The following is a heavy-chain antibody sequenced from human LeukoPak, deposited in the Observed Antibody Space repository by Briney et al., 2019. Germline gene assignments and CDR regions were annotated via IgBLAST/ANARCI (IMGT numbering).Heavy chain of an antibody. CDR3: VLAPNSNWFDF. J-gene: IGHJ4*02. V-gene: IGHV4-59*08. CDR1: ADSVSSFY. Sequence: SETLSLTCSVSADSVSSFYWNLIRQSPGRGLEWIGNSHYSGSSIYNPSLRSRVTMSIDTSKKQFFLKLTSVTAADTAVYYCVLAPNSNWFDFWGQGTLVTVSS. CDR2: SHYSGSS. D-gene: IGHD2-15*01.